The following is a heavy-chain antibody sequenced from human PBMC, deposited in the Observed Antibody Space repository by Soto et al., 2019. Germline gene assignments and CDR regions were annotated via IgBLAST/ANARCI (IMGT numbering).Heavy chain of an antibody. CDR1: GYTFTGYY. D-gene: IGHD3-3*01. Sequence: ASVKVSCKASGYTFTGYYMHWVRQAPGQGLEWMGWINPNSGGTNYAQKFQGWVTMTRDTSISTAYMELSRLRSGDTAVYYCARDLDDLWSGAPYYGMDVGDQGTTVTVSS. V-gene: IGHV1-2*04. CDR2: INPNSGGT. J-gene: IGHJ6*02. CDR3: ARDLDDLWSGAPYYGMDV.